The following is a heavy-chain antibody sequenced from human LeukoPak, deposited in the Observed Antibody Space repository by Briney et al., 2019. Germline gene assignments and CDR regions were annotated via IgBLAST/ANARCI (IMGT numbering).Heavy chain of an antibody. V-gene: IGHV3-33*01. Sequence: GRSLRLSCAASGFTFSSYGMHWVRQAPGKGLEWVAVIWYDGSNKYYAGSVKGRFTISRDNSKNTLYLQTNSLRAEDTAVYYCASFFPGGSDYWGQGTLVTVSS. CDR1: GFTFSSYG. D-gene: IGHD4-23*01. CDR2: IWYDGSNK. CDR3: ASFFPGGSDY. J-gene: IGHJ4*02.